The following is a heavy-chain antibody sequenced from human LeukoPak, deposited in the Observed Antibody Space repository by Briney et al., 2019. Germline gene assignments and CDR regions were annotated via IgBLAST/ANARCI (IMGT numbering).Heavy chain of an antibody. CDR1: GYTLTELS. D-gene: IGHD5-18*01. Sequence: ASVKVSCKVSGYTLTELSMHWVRQAPGKGLEWMGGFDPEDGETIYAQKFQGRVTITTDESTSTAYMELSSLRSEDTAVYYCARFGGYSQLYYFDYWGQGTLVTVSS. CDR2: FDPEDGET. J-gene: IGHJ4*02. V-gene: IGHV1-24*01. CDR3: ARFGGYSQLYYFDY.